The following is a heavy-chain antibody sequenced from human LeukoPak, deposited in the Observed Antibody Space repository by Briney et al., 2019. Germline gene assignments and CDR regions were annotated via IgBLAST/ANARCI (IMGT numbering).Heavy chain of an antibody. D-gene: IGHD1-26*01. Sequence: GGSLRLSCAASGFTFSSYTMAWVCQAPGKGLEWIGHIDKEKNSYATASAYAVSVEGRFTVSRDDSKNMAFLQMSGLKTEDTALYFCTRDSGTYNWLDPWGQGTLVTVSS. J-gene: IGHJ5*02. CDR1: GFTFSSYT. V-gene: IGHV3-73*01. CDR3: TRDSGTYNWLDP. CDR2: IDKEKNSYAT.